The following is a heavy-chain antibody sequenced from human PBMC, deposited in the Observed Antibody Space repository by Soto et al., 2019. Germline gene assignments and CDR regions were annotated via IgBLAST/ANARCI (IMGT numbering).Heavy chain of an antibody. D-gene: IGHD3-22*01. J-gene: IGHJ5*01. Sequence: EVHLLESGGALVQPGGSLTLSCAASGFSFSDYAMSWVRQAPGKGLEWVSSISRTGDSAYYADSVKGRFAISRDRSKNRLCLQINSLRVEDTAVYYGAKGPDGSAYYHNRFDSWGQGTLISVSS. CDR3: AKGPDGSAYYHNRFDS. CDR1: GFSFSDYA. V-gene: IGHV3-23*01. CDR2: ISRTGDSA.